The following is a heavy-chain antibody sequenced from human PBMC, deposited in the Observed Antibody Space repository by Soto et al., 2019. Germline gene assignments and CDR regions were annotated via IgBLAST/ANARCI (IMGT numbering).Heavy chain of an antibody. CDR3: AKDSGWCILTCDI. D-gene: IGHD2-8*02. Sequence: PAETLRLTCAASDFAFSSNGIHWVRQAPGPGLERVAASSYDGRETFYADSAKGRCTVSNEMFKDTAFLQINALGREKTAVYFCAKDSGWCILTCDIWGLGTAGTVS. J-gene: IGHJ4*02. V-gene: IGHV3-30*18. CDR1: DFAFSSNG. CDR2: SSYDGRET.